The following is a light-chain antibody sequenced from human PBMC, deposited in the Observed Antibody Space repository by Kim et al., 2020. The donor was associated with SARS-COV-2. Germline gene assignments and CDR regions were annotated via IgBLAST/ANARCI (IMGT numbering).Light chain of an antibody. CDR3: QQYFNTPWT. V-gene: IGKV4-1*01. Sequence: ATITCKSSQSVLNISNNKNYLAWYQQKPGQPPKLLIYWASTRESGVPDRFSGSGSGTDFTLTISSLQAEDVAVYYCQQYFNTPWTFGQGTKVEIK. J-gene: IGKJ1*01. CDR1: QSVLNISNNKNY. CDR2: WAS.